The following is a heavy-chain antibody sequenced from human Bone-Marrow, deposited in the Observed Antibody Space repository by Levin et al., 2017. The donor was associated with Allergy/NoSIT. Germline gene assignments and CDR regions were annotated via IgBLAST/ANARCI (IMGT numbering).Heavy chain of an antibody. CDR2: INPSGGST. Sequence: AASVKVSCKASGYTFTSYYMHWVRQAPGQGLEWMGIINPSGGSTSYAQKFQGRVTMTRDTSTSTVYMELSSLRSEDTAVYYCARDRRPYCSGGSCYPFDYWGQGTLVTVSS. J-gene: IGHJ4*02. D-gene: IGHD2-15*01. CDR1: GYTFTSYY. CDR3: ARDRRPYCSGGSCYPFDY. V-gene: IGHV1-46*01.